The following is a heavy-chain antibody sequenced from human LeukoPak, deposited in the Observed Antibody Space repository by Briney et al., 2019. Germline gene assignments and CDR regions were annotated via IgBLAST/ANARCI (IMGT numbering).Heavy chain of an antibody. V-gene: IGHV3-30*18. J-gene: IGHJ6*02. CDR1: GFTLSSYG. Sequence: GRSLRLSCAASGFTLSSYGMHWVRQAPGKGLEWVAVISYDGSNKYYADSVKGRFTISRDNSKNTLYLQMNSLRAEDTAVYYCAKDIGYRGYDYTRDYYYGMDVWGQGTTVTVSS. D-gene: IGHD5-12*01. CDR3: AKDIGYRGYDYTRDYYYGMDV. CDR2: ISYDGSNK.